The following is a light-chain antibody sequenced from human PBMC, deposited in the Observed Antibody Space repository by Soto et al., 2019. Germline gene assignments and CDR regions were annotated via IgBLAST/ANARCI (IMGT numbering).Light chain of an antibody. CDR2: KAS. Sequence: DIQMTQSPSTLSASVGDRVTITCRASQSISNWLAWYQQKPGKAPKLLIYKASSLEGGVPSRFSGSGSGTEFTLTISSLQPDDFATYYFQQYNSYSRTFGQVNNVEIK. CDR3: QQYNSYSRT. CDR1: QSISNW. V-gene: IGKV1-5*03. J-gene: IGKJ1*01.